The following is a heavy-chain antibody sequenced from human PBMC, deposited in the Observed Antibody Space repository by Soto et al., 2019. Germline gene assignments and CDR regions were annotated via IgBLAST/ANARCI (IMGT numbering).Heavy chain of an antibody. D-gene: IGHD2-21*01. J-gene: IGHJ4*02. Sequence: GGPRRLPSTGSEFTFLAYWAHWVRQTPRLGLMWVSRISPDGSNRGYADSAEGRFTVSRDNAKNTLYLQMHSLRAEDTAMYYCASWGHIVPVSPTDFDHWGEGTLVTVSS. V-gene: IGHV3-74*01. CDR1: EFTFLAYW. CDR2: ISPDGSNR. CDR3: ASWGHIVPVSPTDFDH.